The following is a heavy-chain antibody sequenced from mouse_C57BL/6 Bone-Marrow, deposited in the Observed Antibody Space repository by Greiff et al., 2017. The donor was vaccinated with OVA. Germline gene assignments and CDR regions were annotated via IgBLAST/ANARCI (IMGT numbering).Heavy chain of an antibody. Sequence: QVQLKQPGAELVKPGASVKLSCKASGYTFTSYWMQWVKQRPGQGLEWIGEIDPSDSYTNYNQKFKGKATLTVDTSSSTAYMQLSSLTSEDSAVYYCARGGSPRYWGQGTTLTVSS. CDR1: GYTFTSYW. CDR2: IDPSDSYT. V-gene: IGHV1-50*01. CDR3: ARGGSPRY. J-gene: IGHJ2*01. D-gene: IGHD6-1*01.